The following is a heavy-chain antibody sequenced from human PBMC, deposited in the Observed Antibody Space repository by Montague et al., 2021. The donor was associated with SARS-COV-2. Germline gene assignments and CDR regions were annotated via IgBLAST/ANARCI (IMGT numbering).Heavy chain of an antibody. CDR3: ARIAGPSETTVVTPLVDYGMDV. Sequence: PALVKPTQTLTLTCTFSGFSLSTSGMCVSWIRQPPGKALEWVAVIDWDDDKYYNTSLKTRLTISKDTSKNQVVLTMTNMDPVDTATYYCARIAGPSETTVVTPLVDYGMDVWGQGTTVTVSS. CDR1: GFSLSTSGMC. D-gene: IGHD4-23*01. CDR2: IDWDDDK. J-gene: IGHJ6*02. V-gene: IGHV2-70*01.